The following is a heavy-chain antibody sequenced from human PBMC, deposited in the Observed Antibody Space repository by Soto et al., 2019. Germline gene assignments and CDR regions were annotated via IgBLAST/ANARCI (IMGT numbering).Heavy chain of an antibody. V-gene: IGHV4-34*01. J-gene: IGHJ4*02. CDR3: ARYHRYCSGGSCYLWEY. CDR2: INHSGST. CDR1: GGSFSGYY. D-gene: IGHD2-15*01. Sequence: SETLSLTCAVYGGSFSGYYWSWIRQPPGKGLEWIGEINHSGSTNYNPSLKSRVTISVDTSKNQFSLKLTSVTAADTAMYFCARYHRYCSGGSCYLWEYWGQGTMVTVSS.